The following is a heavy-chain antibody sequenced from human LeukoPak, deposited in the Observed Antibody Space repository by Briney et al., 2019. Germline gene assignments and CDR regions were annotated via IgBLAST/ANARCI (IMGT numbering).Heavy chain of an antibody. Sequence: GGSLRLSCAASGFTFDDYAMHWVRQAPGKGLEWVSSLSWKSDSYAYADSVKGRFTISRDNAKNSLYLQMTSLRPEDTALYYCTKSRGSYSTENFYHWGQGTLVTVSS. J-gene: IGHJ1*01. D-gene: IGHD1-26*01. CDR2: LSWKSDSY. CDR1: GFTFDDYA. CDR3: TKSRGSYSTENFYH. V-gene: IGHV3-9*01.